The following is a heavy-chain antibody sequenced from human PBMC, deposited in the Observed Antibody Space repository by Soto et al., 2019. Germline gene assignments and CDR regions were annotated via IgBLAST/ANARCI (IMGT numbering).Heavy chain of an antibody. CDR3: ARGRYGSGSYYQPYYYYGLDF. CDR1: GGSFSGYY. J-gene: IGHJ6*02. V-gene: IGHV4-34*01. CDR2: INHSGST. D-gene: IGHD3-10*01. Sequence: SETLSLTCAVYGGSFSGYYWSWIRQPPGKGLEWIGEINHSGSTNYNPSLKSRVTISVDTSKNQFSLKLSSVTAADTAVYYCARGRYGSGSYYQPYYYYGLDFWGQGSTVTVSS.